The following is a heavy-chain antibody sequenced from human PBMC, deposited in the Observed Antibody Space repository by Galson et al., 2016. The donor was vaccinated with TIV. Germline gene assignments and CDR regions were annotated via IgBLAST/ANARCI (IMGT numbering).Heavy chain of an antibody. CDR2: IIPLFGTT. J-gene: IGHJ6*02. Sequence: SVKVSCKASGGTFSSLVFTWVRQAPGQGLEWMGGIIPLFGTTNYAQKFQGRVTITADESTSTVYMELSSLRSDDTAVDYCAKDRNTALDTYGHYYGMDVWGQGTTVTVSS. CDR3: AKDRNTALDTYGHYYGMDV. D-gene: IGHD5-18*01. CDR1: GGTFSSLV. V-gene: IGHV1-69*13.